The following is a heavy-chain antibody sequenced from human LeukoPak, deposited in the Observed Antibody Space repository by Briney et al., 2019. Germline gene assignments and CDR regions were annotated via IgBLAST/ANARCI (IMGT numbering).Heavy chain of an antibody. CDR3: AREMNYDDYRTSDY. Sequence: ASVKVSCKSSGYTSTGYYKHWVRQAPGQGFEWMGRIDSNSGGTNYAQNFQGRVTMTRDTSISTVYMELISLRSDDTAVYYCAREMNYDDYRTSDYWGQGTLVTVSS. J-gene: IGHJ4*02. CDR2: IDSNSGGT. CDR1: GYTSTGYY. V-gene: IGHV1-2*02. D-gene: IGHD4-17*01.